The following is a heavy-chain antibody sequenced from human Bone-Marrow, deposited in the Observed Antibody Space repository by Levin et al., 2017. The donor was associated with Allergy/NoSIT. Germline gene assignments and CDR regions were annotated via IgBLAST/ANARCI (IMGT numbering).Heavy chain of an antibody. CDR3: AGSYSSGYYYEYYYYGMDV. Sequence: LSLTCAASGFTFSSYAMHWVRQAPGKGLEWVAVISYDGSNKYYADSVKGRFTISRDNSKNTLYLQMNSLRAEDTAVYYCAGSYSSGYYYEYYYYGMDVWGQGTTVTVSS. D-gene: IGHD3-22*01. J-gene: IGHJ6*02. CDR2: ISYDGSNK. V-gene: IGHV3-30*04. CDR1: GFTFSSYA.